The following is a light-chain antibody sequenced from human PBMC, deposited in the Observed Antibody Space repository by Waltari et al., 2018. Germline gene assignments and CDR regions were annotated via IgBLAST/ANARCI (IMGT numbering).Light chain of an antibody. CDR1: SDSVSTTFY. CDR3: ALYMGGGIWA. V-gene: IGLV8-61*01. CDR2: TTD. Sequence: QTVVTQEPSLSVSPGGTVTLTCGLTSDSVSTTFYPNWFQQTPGQAPRTLICTTDAGSSGVPDRFSASILGNKAALTITGAQADDEAYYYCALYMGGGIWAFGGGTKLTVL. J-gene: IGLJ3*02.